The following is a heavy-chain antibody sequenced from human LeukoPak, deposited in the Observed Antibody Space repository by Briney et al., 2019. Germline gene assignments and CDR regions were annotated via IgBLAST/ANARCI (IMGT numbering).Heavy chain of an antibody. Sequence: PSETLSLTCTVSGGSISNRDWYWGWIRQPPGKGLERIGSIFNSGSFNSGATYSNPSLRSRMTISMDTATNQFSLRLSSVTAADTAVYFCARSPGFGSSWYDYWGQGTLVTVSS. V-gene: IGHV4-39*07. D-gene: IGHD6-13*01. CDR3: ARSPGFGSSWYDY. CDR2: IFNSGSFNSGAT. J-gene: IGHJ4*02. CDR1: GGSISNRDWY.